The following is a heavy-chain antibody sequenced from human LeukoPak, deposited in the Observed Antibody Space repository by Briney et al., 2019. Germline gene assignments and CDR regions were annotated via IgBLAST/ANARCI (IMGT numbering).Heavy chain of an antibody. CDR2: INHSGST. D-gene: IGHD3-3*01. CDR3: AIFGVVTDDAFDI. CDR1: GGSISSSSYY. V-gene: IGHV4-39*07. J-gene: IGHJ3*02. Sequence: SETLSLTCTVSGGSISSSSYYWSWIRQPPGKGLEWIGEINHSGSTNYNPSLKSRVTISVDTSKNQFSLKLSSVTAADTAVYYCAIFGVVTDDAFDIWGQGTMVTVSS.